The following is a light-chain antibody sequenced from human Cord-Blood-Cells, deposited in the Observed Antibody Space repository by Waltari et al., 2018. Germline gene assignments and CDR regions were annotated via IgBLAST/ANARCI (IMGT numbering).Light chain of an antibody. CDR3: QQSYSTLTWT. J-gene: IGKJ1*01. Sequence: IQMTQSPSSLSASVGDRVPITCRASQSISSYLNWYQQKPGKAPKLLIYAASSLQSGVPSRFSGSGSGTDFTLTISSLQPEDFATYYCQQSYSTLTWTFGQGTKVEIK. CDR1: QSISSY. CDR2: AAS. V-gene: IGKV1-39*01.